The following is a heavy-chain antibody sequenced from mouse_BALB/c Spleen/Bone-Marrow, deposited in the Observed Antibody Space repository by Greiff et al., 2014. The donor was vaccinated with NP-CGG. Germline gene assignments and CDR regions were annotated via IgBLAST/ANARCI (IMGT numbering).Heavy chain of an antibody. D-gene: IGHD1-1*01. CDR1: GFTFSSFA. Sequence: VQLKESGGGLMQPGGSRKLSCAASGFTFSSFAMHWVRQAPEKGLEWVAYISSGCSTIYYADTVMGRFTISRDNPKNTLFLQMTSLRSEDTAMYYCARSGSSSGYFDYWGQGTTLTVSS. CDR3: ARSGSSSGYFDY. CDR2: ISSGCSTI. J-gene: IGHJ2*01. V-gene: IGHV5-17*02.